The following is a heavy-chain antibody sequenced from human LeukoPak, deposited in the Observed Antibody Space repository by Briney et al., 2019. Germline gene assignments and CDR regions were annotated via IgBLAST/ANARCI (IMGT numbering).Heavy chain of an antibody. Sequence: PPETLSLTCAVYGGSFSGYYWSWIRQPPGKRLEWIGEINHSGSTNNNTSPKSRATISVDKSKNQFSLMLSSITAAVTAVFYFTRARSSWPPRNFDAFDIWGQGTMVTVSS. CDR3: TRARSSWPPRNFDAFDI. CDR1: GGSFSGYY. D-gene: IGHD6-13*01. J-gene: IGHJ3*02. CDR2: INHSGST. V-gene: IGHV4-34*04.